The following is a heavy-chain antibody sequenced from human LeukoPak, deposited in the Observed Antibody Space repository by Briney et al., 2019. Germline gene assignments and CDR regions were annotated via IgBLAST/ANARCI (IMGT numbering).Heavy chain of an antibody. Sequence: ASVKVSCKASGGTFSSYAISWVRQAPGQGLEWMGGIIPIFGTANYAQKFQGRVTITADKSTSTAYMELSSLRSEDTAVYYCARGGGVVRGAYYYYMDVWGKGTTVTVSS. CDR2: IIPIFGTA. CDR3: ARGGGVVRGAYYYYMDV. D-gene: IGHD3-10*01. J-gene: IGHJ6*03. V-gene: IGHV1-69*06. CDR1: GGTFSSYA.